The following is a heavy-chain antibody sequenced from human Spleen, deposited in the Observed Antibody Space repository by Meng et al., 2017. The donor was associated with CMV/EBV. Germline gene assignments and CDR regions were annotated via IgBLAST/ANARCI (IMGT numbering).Heavy chain of an antibody. D-gene: IGHD4-23*01. CDR2: ISGSGGST. CDR3: ARVEVHGGKLTYFDD. CDR1: GFTFSSYA. Sequence: GGSLRLSCAASGFTFSSYAMSWVRQAPGKGLEWVSAISGSGGSTYYADSVKGRFTISRDNSKNTLYLQMNSLRVEDTAVYYCARVEVHGGKLTYFDDWGQGTLVTVSS. J-gene: IGHJ4*02. V-gene: IGHV3-23*01.